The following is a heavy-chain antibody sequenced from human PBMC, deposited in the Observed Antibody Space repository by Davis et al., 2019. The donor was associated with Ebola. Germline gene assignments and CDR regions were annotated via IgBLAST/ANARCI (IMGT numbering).Heavy chain of an antibody. J-gene: IGHJ4*02. CDR3: ARYRLGGTLRPSLEF. CDR1: GFTFSTYT. D-gene: IGHD3-16*01. V-gene: IGHV3-21*04. CDR2: ITRTSGYI. Sequence: PGGSLRLSCAASGFTFSTYTMNWVRQAPGKGLEWVSSITRTSGYIYYADSVKGRFTISRDNSKNTLILQMNSLRSEDTAVYYCARYRLGGTLRPSLEFWGQGSLVTVSS.